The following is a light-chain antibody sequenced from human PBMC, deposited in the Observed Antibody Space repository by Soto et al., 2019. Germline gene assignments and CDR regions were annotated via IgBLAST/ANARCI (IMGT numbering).Light chain of an antibody. Sequence: QSVLTQPASFSGAPGQSITISCAGTSSDVGRYMYVSWYQQHPGKAPKLIIYDVYNRPSGVSNRFSGSKSGNTASLTISGLQAEDEAAYYCTSYTSTSTPYVFGGGTKVTVL. V-gene: IGLV2-14*01. J-gene: IGLJ1*01. CDR2: DVY. CDR1: SSDVGRYMY. CDR3: TSYTSTSTPYV.